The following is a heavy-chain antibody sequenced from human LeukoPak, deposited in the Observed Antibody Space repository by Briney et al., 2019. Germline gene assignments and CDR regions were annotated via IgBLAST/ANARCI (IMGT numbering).Heavy chain of an antibody. CDR1: GFTFSTYA. CDR3: ARVYLERLTAGYFDH. D-gene: IGHD2-8*01. J-gene: IGHJ4*02. CDR2: ISDDGRHN. Sequence: GGSQRLSCAASGFTFSTYAMNWVRQAPGKGLEWVAVISDDGRHNYYADSVKGRFTISRDNSKSTLYLQMNSLRDDDSAAYFCARVYLERLTAGYFDHWGQGTQVTVSP. V-gene: IGHV3-30*04.